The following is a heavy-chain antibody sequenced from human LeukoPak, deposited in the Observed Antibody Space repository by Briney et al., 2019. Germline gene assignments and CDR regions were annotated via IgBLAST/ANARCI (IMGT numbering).Heavy chain of an antibody. CDR3: AKDPDWSGYMPNWFDP. J-gene: IGHJ5*02. Sequence: PGGSLRLSCAASGFTFSSYGMHWVRQAPGKGLEWVAFIRYDGSNKYYADSVKGRFTISRDNSKNTLYLQMNSLRAEDTAVYYCAKDPDWSGYMPNWFDPWGQGTLVTVSS. D-gene: IGHD3-3*01. CDR2: IRYDGSNK. V-gene: IGHV3-30*02. CDR1: GFTFSSYG.